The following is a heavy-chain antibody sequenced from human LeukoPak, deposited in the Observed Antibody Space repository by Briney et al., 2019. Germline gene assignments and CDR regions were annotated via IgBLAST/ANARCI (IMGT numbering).Heavy chain of an antibody. D-gene: IGHD4-23*01. Sequence: GGSLRLSCAASGFTFSSYSMNWGRQAPGKGLEWVSSISNSSSYIYYADSVKGRFTISRDNAKNSLYLQMNSLRAEDTAVYYCARAVSYYYMDVWGKGTTVTVSS. V-gene: IGHV3-21*01. CDR1: GFTFSSYS. J-gene: IGHJ6*03. CDR3: ARAVSYYYMDV. CDR2: ISNSSSYI.